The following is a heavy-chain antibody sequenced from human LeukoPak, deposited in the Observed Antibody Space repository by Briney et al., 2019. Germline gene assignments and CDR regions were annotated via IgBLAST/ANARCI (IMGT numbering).Heavy chain of an antibody. J-gene: IGHJ4*02. Sequence: SQTLSLTCAISGDTVSSNSAAWNWLTQSPSRGLEWLGRTYYRSKWYNDYAVSVKSRITINPDTSKNQFSLQLNSVTPEDTAVYYCARDPYSSRSFDYWGQGTLVSVSS. CDR1: GDTVSSNSAA. CDR3: ARDPYSSRSFDY. CDR2: TYYRSKWYN. D-gene: IGHD6-13*01. V-gene: IGHV6-1*01.